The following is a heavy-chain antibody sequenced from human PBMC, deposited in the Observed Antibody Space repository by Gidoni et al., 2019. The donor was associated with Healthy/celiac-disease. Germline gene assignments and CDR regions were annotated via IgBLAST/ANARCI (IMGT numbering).Heavy chain of an antibody. D-gene: IGHD6-6*01. CDR1: GFTFSSYA. CDR3: AKSIGYSSSSYWYFDL. Sequence: EVQLLESGGGLVQPGGSLRLSCAASGFTFSSYAMGWVRQAPGKGLEWVSAISGSGGSTYYADSVKGRFTISRDNSKNTLYLQMNSLRAEDTAVYYCAKSIGYSSSSYWYFDLWGRGTLVTVSS. J-gene: IGHJ2*01. V-gene: IGHV3-23*01. CDR2: ISGSGGST.